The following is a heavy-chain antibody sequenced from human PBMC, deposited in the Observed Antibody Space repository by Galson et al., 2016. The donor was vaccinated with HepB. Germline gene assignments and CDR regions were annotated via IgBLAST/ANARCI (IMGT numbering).Heavy chain of an antibody. CDR1: GFSFSNYA. D-gene: IGHD4-11*01. Sequence: SLRLSCAASGFSFSNYAMNWVRQAPGKGLEWVSVISGSGHSTNYADSVKGRFTISRDNSKSTLYLQMNGLRAEDTAVYYCAKVSDDYSDYRRSYYYYYMGVWGQGTLVTVSS. CDR2: ISGSGHST. V-gene: IGHV3-23*01. J-gene: IGHJ6*03. CDR3: AKVSDDYSDYRRSYYYYYMGV.